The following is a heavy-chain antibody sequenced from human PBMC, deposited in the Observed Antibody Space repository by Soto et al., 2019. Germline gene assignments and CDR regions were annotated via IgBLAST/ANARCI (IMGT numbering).Heavy chain of an antibody. CDR3: ARAKFYYDHSRQDRFDY. V-gene: IGHV1-18*01. Sequence: GASVKVSCQASGYTFTSYGISWVRQAPGQGLEWMGWISAYNGNTNYAQMLQGRVTMTTDTSTNTAYMELRGLRADDTAVYYCARAKFYYDHSRQDRFDYWGQGTLVTV. J-gene: IGHJ4*02. D-gene: IGHD3-22*01. CDR1: GYTFTSYG. CDR2: ISAYNGNT.